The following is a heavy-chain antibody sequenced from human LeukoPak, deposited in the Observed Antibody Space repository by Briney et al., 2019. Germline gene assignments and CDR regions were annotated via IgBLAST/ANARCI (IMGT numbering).Heavy chain of an antibody. J-gene: IGHJ4*02. Sequence: ASVKVSCKVSGKTLSDLSIHWLRQPPGKGLEWLGGSDPEDGERIYAQMFQGRVTMTEDTSIDTAYMELSSLRSEETAVYYCVTGFTTMAVDYFDYWGQGTLVTVSP. CDR3: VTGFTTMAVDYFDY. CDR1: GKTLSDLS. V-gene: IGHV1-24*01. D-gene: IGHD5-18*01. CDR2: SDPEDGER.